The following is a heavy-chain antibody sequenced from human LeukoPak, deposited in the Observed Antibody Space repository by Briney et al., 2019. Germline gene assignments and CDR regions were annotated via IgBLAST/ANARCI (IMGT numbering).Heavy chain of an antibody. V-gene: IGHV4-38-2*01. Sequence: PSETLSLTCAVSGYSISSGYYWGWIRQPPGKGLEWIGSISYSGSTYYNPSLKSRVTISVETSKNQFSLKLTSVTAADTAVYHCARQYCARCYHYYHYYMDVWGKGTTVTVSS. CDR1: GYSISSGYY. J-gene: IGHJ6*03. D-gene: IGHD2-21*01. CDR3: ARQYCARCYHYYHYYMDV. CDR2: ISYSGST.